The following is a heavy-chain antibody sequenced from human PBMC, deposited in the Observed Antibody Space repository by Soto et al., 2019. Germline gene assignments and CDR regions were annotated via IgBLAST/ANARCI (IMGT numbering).Heavy chain of an antibody. V-gene: IGHV4-34*01. CDR1: GGSVNGYY. J-gene: IGHJ4*02. CDR2: VNHTGGT. CDR3: ASIAAPGTTHFDF. D-gene: IGHD6-13*01. Sequence: SETLSLTCAVYGGSVNGYYWNWIRQPPGKGLEWIGEVNHTGGTHYNPSLKSRVTMSVDTSKNQFSLRLSSVTAADTAIFYCASIAAPGTTHFDFWGQGTLVTVSS.